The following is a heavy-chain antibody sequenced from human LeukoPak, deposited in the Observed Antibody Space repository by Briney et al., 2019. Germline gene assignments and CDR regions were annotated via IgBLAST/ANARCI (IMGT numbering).Heavy chain of an antibody. J-gene: IGHJ4*02. CDR3: ATLDYYVSGSYYTDY. Sequence: ASVKVSCKVSGYTLTELSMHWVRQAPGKGLEWMGGFDPEDAETIYAQKFQGRVTMTEDTSTDTAYMELSSLRSEDTAVYYCATLDYYVSGSYYTDYWGQGTLVTVSS. CDR1: GYTLTELS. V-gene: IGHV1-24*01. CDR2: FDPEDAET. D-gene: IGHD3-10*01.